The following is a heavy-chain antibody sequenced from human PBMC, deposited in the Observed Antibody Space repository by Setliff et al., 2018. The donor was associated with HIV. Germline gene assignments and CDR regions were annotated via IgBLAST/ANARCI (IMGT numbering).Heavy chain of an antibody. D-gene: IGHD3-10*01. V-gene: IGHV3-21*01. CDR3: ARVDMVRGVIITWLRWFDP. Sequence: GSLRLSCAASGFTFSSYNMNWVRQAPGKGLEWVSFISTTSSFIHYADSVKGRFSISRDNAKNSLYLQMNSLRAEDTAVYYCARVDMVRGVIITWLRWFDPWGQGTLVTVSS. CDR1: GFTFSSYN. CDR2: ISTTSSFI. J-gene: IGHJ5*02.